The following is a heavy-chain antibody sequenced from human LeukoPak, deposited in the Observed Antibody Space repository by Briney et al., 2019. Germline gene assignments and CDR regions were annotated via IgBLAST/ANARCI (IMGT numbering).Heavy chain of an antibody. Sequence: ASVKVSCKASGYTFTSYDINWVRQATGQGLEWMGWMNPNSGNTGYAQKFQGRVTMTRNTSISAAYMELSSLRSEDTAVYYCARGGSPWIQLWPSPPYYYYYMDVWGKGTTVTISS. CDR2: MNPNSGNT. CDR3: ARGGSPWIQLWPSPPYYYYYMDV. CDR1: GYTFTSYD. D-gene: IGHD5-18*01. V-gene: IGHV1-8*01. J-gene: IGHJ6*03.